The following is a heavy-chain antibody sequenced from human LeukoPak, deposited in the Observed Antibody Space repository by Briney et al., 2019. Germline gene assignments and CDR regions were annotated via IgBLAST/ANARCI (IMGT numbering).Heavy chain of an antibody. CDR2: INHSGST. CDR1: GGSFSGYY. Sequence: PSETLSLTCAVYGGSFSGYYWSWIRQPPGKGLEWIGEINHSGSTNYNPSLRSRVTISVDTSKNQFSLKLSSVTAADTAVYYCARHVSIAAAASNWFDPWGQGTLVTVSS. CDR3: ARHVSIAAAASNWFDP. D-gene: IGHD6-13*01. J-gene: IGHJ5*02. V-gene: IGHV4-34*01.